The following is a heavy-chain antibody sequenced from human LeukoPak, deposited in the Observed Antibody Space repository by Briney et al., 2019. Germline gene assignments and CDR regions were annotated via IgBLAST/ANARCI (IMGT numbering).Heavy chain of an antibody. Sequence: GGSLRLSCVASGFTFSDYYMNWIRQPPGRGLEWVSYISNSGSTKYYADSVKGRFTISRDNAKNSLYLQMNSLTAEDTAVYYCARDVSWSYWGQGALVTVSS. CDR3: ARDVSWSY. CDR1: GFTFSDYY. V-gene: IGHV3-11*04. D-gene: IGHD6-13*01. J-gene: IGHJ4*02. CDR2: ISNSGSTK.